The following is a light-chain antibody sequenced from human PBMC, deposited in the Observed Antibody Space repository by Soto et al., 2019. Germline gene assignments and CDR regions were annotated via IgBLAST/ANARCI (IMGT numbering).Light chain of an antibody. V-gene: IGKV3-11*01. Sequence: EIVLTQSPATLSLSPGERATLSCRASQSVSSYFAWYQQKPGQAPRLLIYDASNRATGVPARFSGSRSGTDFTLTISSLEPEDFAVYYCLQRRYWPVTFGQGTKVEIK. J-gene: IGKJ1*01. CDR3: LQRRYWPVT. CDR2: DAS. CDR1: QSVSSY.